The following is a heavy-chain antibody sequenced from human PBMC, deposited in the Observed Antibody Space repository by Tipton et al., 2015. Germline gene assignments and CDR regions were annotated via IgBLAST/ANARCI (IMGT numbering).Heavy chain of an antibody. J-gene: IGHJ4*02. CDR2: VSGSGIST. CDR3: AILFSSSWYYLDY. CDR1: GITFSSYA. V-gene: IGHV3-23*01. Sequence: SLRLSCAASGITFSSYAMTWVRQAPGKGLEWVSSVSGSGISTYYADSVKGRLTISRDNSKRTLYLQMNSLRAEDTAVYYCAILFSSSWYYLDYWGPGTLVTVSS. D-gene: IGHD6-13*01.